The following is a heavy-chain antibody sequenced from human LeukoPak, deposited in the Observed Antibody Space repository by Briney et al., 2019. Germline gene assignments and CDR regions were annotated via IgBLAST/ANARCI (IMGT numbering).Heavy chain of an antibody. Sequence: GGSLRLSCAASGFTFSNYAMHWVRQAPGKGLEWVTVIFYDGDTKYYADSVKGRFTISRDNAKNSLYLQMNSLRAEYTAVYYCARDGGWYYFDYWGQGTLVTVSS. J-gene: IGHJ4*02. CDR1: GFTFSNYA. D-gene: IGHD6-19*01. CDR2: IFYDGDTK. V-gene: IGHV3-30*04. CDR3: ARDGGWYYFDY.